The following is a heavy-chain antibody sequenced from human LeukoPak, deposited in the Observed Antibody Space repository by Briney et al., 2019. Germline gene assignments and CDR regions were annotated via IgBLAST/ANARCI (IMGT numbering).Heavy chain of an antibody. J-gene: IGHJ3*02. CDR1: GYTFTSYG. CDR3: ARGGITGTTRGPTRLNDAFDI. V-gene: IGHV1-2*04. CDR2: INPNSGGT. D-gene: IGHD1-20*01. Sequence: ASVTVSCKASGYTFTSYGISWVRQAPGQGLEWMGWINPNSGGTNYAQKFQGWVTMTRDTSISTAYMELSRLRSDDTAVYYCARGGITGTTRGPTRLNDAFDIWGQGTMVTVSS.